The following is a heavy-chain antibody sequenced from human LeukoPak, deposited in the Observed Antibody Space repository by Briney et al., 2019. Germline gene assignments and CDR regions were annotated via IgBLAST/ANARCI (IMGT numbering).Heavy chain of an antibody. D-gene: IGHD3-10*01. V-gene: IGHV3-74*01. Sequence: GGSLRLSRAASGFDFSDYWMHWVRQAPAKGPVWVSRVNTDGDSTIYADFVEGRFTISRDNAKNTLYLRMRTLRAEDTAVYYCARTRGNAFDIWGLGTLVTVSS. CDR2: VNTDGDST. CDR3: ARTRGNAFDI. J-gene: IGHJ3*02. CDR1: GFDFSDYW.